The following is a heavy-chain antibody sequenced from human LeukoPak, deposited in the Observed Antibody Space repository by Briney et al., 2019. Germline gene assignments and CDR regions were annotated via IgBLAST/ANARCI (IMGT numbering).Heavy chain of an antibody. Sequence: PSQTLSLTCAISGDSVSSNSATWNWIRQSPSRGLEWLGRTYYRSKWYNDYTVSVKSLITINPDTSKNQVPLQLNSMTPEDTAVYYCARSQKYNSGSRWFDPWGQGTLVTVSS. CDR1: GDSVSSNSAT. J-gene: IGHJ5*02. CDR3: ARSQKYNSGSRWFDP. V-gene: IGHV6-1*01. D-gene: IGHD6-19*01. CDR2: TYYRSKWYN.